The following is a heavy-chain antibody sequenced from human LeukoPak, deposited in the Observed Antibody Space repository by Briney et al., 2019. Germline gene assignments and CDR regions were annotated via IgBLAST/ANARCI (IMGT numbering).Heavy chain of an antibody. CDR3: ARDRIAAAGVLLFHNYYYYYGMDV. Sequence: GGSLRLSCAASGFTFSSYSMNWVRQAPVKGLEWVSSISSSSSYIYYADSVKGRFTISRDNAKNSLYLQMNSLRAEDTAVYYCARDRIAAAGVLLFHNYYYYYGMDVWGQGTTVTVSS. CDR1: GFTFSSYS. CDR2: ISSSSSYI. J-gene: IGHJ6*02. V-gene: IGHV3-21*01. D-gene: IGHD6-13*01.